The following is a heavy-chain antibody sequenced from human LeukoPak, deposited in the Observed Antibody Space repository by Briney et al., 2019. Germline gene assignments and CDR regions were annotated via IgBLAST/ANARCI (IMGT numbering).Heavy chain of an antibody. D-gene: IGHD4-11*01. CDR2: ISGSGGST. Sequence: PGGSLRLSCAASGFTFSNCAMNWVRQAPGKGLEWVSGISGSGGSTYYADSVKGRFTISRDNSKNTLYLQMISLRAEDTAVYYCAKDRYSNYGNWFDPWGQGTLVTVFS. J-gene: IGHJ5*02. CDR1: GFTFSNCA. V-gene: IGHV3-23*01. CDR3: AKDRYSNYGNWFDP.